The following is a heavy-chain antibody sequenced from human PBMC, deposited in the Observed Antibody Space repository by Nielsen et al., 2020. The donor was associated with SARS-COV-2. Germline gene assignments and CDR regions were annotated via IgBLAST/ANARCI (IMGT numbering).Heavy chain of an antibody. V-gene: IGHV3-23*01. CDR1: GFTFSDYA. Sequence: GESLKISCAASGFTFSDYAMTWVRQAPGKGLEWVSSISTSGGGTYYADSVKGRFTISRDNSKNTLFLHMNSLRAEDTAVYYCARDMVGDCSGGSCYYYYYGMDVWGQGTTVTVSS. J-gene: IGHJ6*02. CDR3: ARDMVGDCSGGSCYYYYYGMDV. CDR2: ISTSGGGT. D-gene: IGHD2-15*01.